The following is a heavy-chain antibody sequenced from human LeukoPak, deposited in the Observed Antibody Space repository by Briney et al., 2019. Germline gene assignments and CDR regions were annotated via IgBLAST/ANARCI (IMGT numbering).Heavy chain of an antibody. V-gene: IGHV4-39*01. J-gene: IGHJ4*02. CDR2: IYYSGGT. Sequence: SETLSLTCTVSGASVSSSRYYWGWMRQPPGGGLEWIGIIYYSGGTYYNPSLKSRVTISVDTSKNQFTLKVSSVTAADTAVYYCARGQYSSSPVFDFWGQGTLVTVSS. CDR1: GASVSSSRYY. D-gene: IGHD6-6*01. CDR3: ARGQYSSSPVFDF.